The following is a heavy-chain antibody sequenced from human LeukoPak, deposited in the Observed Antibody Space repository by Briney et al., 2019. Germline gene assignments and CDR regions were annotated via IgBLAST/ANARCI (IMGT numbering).Heavy chain of an antibody. V-gene: IGHV3-30*02. D-gene: IGHD1-26*01. J-gene: IGHJ4*02. CDR3: ATDGDDSGSYLVY. Sequence: PGGSLRLSCAASRFTFSSYGMHWVRQAPGKGLEWVAFVRYDGSNKYYADSVKGRFTISRDNSKNTLYLQMNSLRAEDTAVYYCATDGDDSGSYLVYWGQGTLVTVYS. CDR1: RFTFSSYG. CDR2: VRYDGSNK.